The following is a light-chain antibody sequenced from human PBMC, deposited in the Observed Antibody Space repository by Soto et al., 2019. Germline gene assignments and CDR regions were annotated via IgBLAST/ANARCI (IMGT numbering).Light chain of an antibody. CDR3: QQVSNWPVT. V-gene: IGKV3-11*01. Sequence: EIVLTQSPGTLYLSPGERATLSCRASQSVSSYLAWYQQKPGQAPRLLIYDASTRATGISARFSGSGSGSEFTLTISTLAPEDFAFYYCQQVSNWPVTFGQGTRVDIK. J-gene: IGKJ1*01. CDR1: QSVSSY. CDR2: DAS.